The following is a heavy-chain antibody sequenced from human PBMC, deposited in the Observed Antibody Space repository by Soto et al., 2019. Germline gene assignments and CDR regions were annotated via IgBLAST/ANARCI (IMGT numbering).Heavy chain of an antibody. CDR3: ARDRKGYCSSTSCSGGMDV. CDR1: GFTFSSYG. V-gene: IGHV3-33*01. Sequence: QVQLVESGGGVVQPGRSLRLSCAASGFTFSSYGMHWVRQAPGKGLEWVAVIWYDGSNKYYADSVKGRFTISRDNSKNTLYLQMNSLRAEDTAVYYWARDRKGYCSSTSCSGGMDVWGQGTTVTVSS. J-gene: IGHJ6*02. CDR2: IWYDGSNK. D-gene: IGHD2-2*01.